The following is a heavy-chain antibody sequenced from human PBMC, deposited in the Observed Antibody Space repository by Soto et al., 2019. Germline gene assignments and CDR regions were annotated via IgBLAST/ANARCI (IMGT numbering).Heavy chain of an antibody. CDR3: ARDRDDDDRSDYSVHSFDY. V-gene: IGHV1-69*06. J-gene: IGHJ4*02. CDR2: IVPIFNRA. Sequence: QVQLVQSGAEVQKPGSSVKVSCKTSGGTFSTYIINWVRQAPGQGLEWMGGIVPIFNRANYAQKFQGRVTITAEKSTSTAYMELSSLRSEDTAVYYCARDRDDDDRSDYSVHSFDYWGQGTLVTVSS. D-gene: IGHD3-22*01. CDR1: GGTFSTYI.